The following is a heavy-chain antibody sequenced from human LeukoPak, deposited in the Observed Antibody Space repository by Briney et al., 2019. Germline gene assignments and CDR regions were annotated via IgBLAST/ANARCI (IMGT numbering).Heavy chain of an antibody. CDR1: GGSFSGYY. CDR2: INHSGST. D-gene: IGHD2-2*02. CDR3: ARGSAGYCSSTSCYTRYGMDV. J-gene: IGHJ6*02. Sequence: SETLSLTCAVYGGSFSGYYWSWIRQPPGKGLEWIGEINHSGSTNYNPSLKSRVTISVDTSKNQFSLKLSSVTAADTAVYYCARGSAGYCSSTSCYTRYGMDVWGQGTTVTVSS. V-gene: IGHV4-34*01.